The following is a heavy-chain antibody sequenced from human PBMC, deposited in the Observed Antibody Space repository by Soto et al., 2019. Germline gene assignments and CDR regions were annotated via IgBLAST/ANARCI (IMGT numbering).Heavy chain of an antibody. CDR3: ARVTTGYGMDV. CDR1: GYTFTSYY. V-gene: IGHV1-46*01. CDR2: INPSGGST. J-gene: IGHJ6*02. D-gene: IGHD4-4*01. Sequence: QVQLVQSGAEVKKPGASVKVSCKASGYTFTSYYMHWARQAPGQGLEWMGIINPSGGSTSYAQKFQGRVTMTRDTSTSTVYMELSSLRSEDTAVYYCARVTTGYGMDVWGQGTTVTVSS.